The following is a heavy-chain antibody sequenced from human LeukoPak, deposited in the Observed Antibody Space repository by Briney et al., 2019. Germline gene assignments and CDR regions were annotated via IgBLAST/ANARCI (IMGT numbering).Heavy chain of an antibody. Sequence: GESLKISCKGSGYRFTSYWIGWVRQMPGKGLEWMGIIFPGDSDTRYSPSFQGQVTISADKSISTAYLQWSSLKASDTAMYYCARATRKAGDRGRFSAFDIWGQGTMVTVSS. CDR1: GYRFTSYW. D-gene: IGHD7-27*01. CDR3: ARATRKAGDRGRFSAFDI. J-gene: IGHJ3*02. CDR2: IFPGDSDT. V-gene: IGHV5-51*01.